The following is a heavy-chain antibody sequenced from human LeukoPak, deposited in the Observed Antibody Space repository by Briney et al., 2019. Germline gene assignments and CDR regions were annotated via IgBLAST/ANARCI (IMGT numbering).Heavy chain of an antibody. J-gene: IGHJ4*02. Sequence: SVKVSCXASGGTFSSYAISWVRQAPGQGLEWMGGIIPIFGTANYAQKFQGRVTITADESTSTAYMELSSLRSEDTAVYYCARGPLRFLEWFLHWGQGTLVTVSS. CDR1: GGTFSSYA. CDR2: IIPIFGTA. D-gene: IGHD3-3*01. CDR3: ARGPLRFLEWFLH. V-gene: IGHV1-69*01.